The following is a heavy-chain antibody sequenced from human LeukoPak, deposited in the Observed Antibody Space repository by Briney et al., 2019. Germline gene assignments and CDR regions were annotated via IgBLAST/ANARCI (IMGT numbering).Heavy chain of an antibody. CDR1: GESISSGNYY. CDR2: IHSSGFA. V-gene: IGHV4-61*02. CDR3: VSSRVATPPYNYGMDV. D-gene: IGHD3-3*01. J-gene: IGHJ6*02. Sequence: SETLSLTCNVSGESISSGNYYWTWIRQPAGKGLEWIGRIHSSGFANYNPSLKSRVTISRDTSKNQLSLKVSSVTAADTAVYFCVSSRVATPPYNYGMDVWGQGTTVVVSS.